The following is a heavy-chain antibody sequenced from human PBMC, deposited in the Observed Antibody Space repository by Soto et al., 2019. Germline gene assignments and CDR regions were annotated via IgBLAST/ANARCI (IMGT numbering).Heavy chain of an antibody. J-gene: IGHJ5*02. Sequence: SVKVSCKASGYTFSSYYTHWVRQAPGQGLEWMGIINPSGGSTSYAKKFQGRVTMTRDTSTSRVYMELSSLRFEDTAVYYCARXXXXXHXXXAYNXLXPWGQGTLXTVSS. V-gene: IGHV1-46*03. CDR2: INPSGGST. CDR3: ARXXXXXHXXXAYNXLXP. CDR1: GYTFSSYY.